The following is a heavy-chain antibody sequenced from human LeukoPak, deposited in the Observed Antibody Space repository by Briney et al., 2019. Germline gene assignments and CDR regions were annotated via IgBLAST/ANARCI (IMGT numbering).Heavy chain of an antibody. CDR3: ARTTEGGYTYDYFYYYYMDV. J-gene: IGHJ6*03. V-gene: IGHV4-59*01. CDR2: IYYSGST. D-gene: IGHD5-18*01. CDR1: GGSISSYY. Sequence: SETLSLTCTLSGGSISSYYWSWIRQPPGKGREWIGYIYYSGSTNYNPSLKSRVTISVDKSKNQFSLKLSSVTAADTAVYYCARTTEGGYTYDYFYYYYMDVWGKGTTVTISS.